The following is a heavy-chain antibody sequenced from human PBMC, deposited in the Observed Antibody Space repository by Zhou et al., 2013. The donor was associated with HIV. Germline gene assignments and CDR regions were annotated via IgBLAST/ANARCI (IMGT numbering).Heavy chain of an antibody. CDR2: INSHGSR. D-gene: IGHD2-2*01. CDR1: GFMFSSYW. Sequence: VQLVESGGGLVQPGGSLRLSCAASGFMFSSYWMHWVRQAPGKGLEWVSRINSHGSRSYADSVKGRFTISRDNDKKMLYLQMNSLRAEDTAIYYCARDWQAYQLANWFDPWGQGTLVTVSS. CDR3: ARDWQAYQLANWFDP. V-gene: IGHV3-74*01. J-gene: IGHJ5*02.